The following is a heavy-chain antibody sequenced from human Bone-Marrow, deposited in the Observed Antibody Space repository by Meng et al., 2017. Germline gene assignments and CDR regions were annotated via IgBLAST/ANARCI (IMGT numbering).Heavy chain of an antibody. CDR1: GFTSSSYE. CDR2: ISNSGSTI. V-gene: IGHV3-48*03. CDR3: ARDIRLHYYNYGMDV. J-gene: IGHJ6*01. D-gene: IGHD3-3*02. Sequence: GGSLRLSCAASGFTSSSYETNWVRQAPGKGLEWVSYISNSGSTIYYADSVRGRFTISRDNAKNSLYLQMNSLRAEDTAVYYCARDIRLHYYNYGMDVWGQGTTVTVSS.